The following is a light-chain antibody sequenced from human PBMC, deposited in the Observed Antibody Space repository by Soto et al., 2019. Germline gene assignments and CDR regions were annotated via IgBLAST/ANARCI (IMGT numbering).Light chain of an antibody. Sequence: QSALTQPASVSGSPGQSITISCTGTSSDVGSYNLVSWYQQHPGKAPKLMIFEVTKRPSGVSSRFSGSKSDNTASLTISGLQTEDEADYYCSSYRSSNTPFVFGTGTKVTVL. CDR3: SSYRSSNTPFV. V-gene: IGLV2-14*02. J-gene: IGLJ1*01. CDR1: SSDVGSYNL. CDR2: EVT.